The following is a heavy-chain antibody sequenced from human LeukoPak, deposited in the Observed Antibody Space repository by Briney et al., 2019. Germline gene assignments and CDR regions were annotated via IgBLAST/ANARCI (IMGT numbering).Heavy chain of an antibody. Sequence: PGGSLRLSCAASGFTFSSYAMHWVRQAPGKGLEWVAVISYDGSNKYYADSVKGRFTISRDNSKNTLYLQRNSLRAEAPPVYSCARASYDILSRLYYFDYWGQGTLVTVCS. CDR2: ISYDGSNK. CDR1: GFTFSSYA. J-gene: IGHJ4*02. CDR3: ARASYDILSRLYYFDY. V-gene: IGHV3-30*04. D-gene: IGHD3-9*01.